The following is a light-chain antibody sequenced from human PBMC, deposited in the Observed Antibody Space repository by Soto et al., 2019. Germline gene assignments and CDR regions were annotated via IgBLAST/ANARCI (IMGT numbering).Light chain of an antibody. Sequence: EILMTQSPATLSVSPGERATLSCRASQSVRSNLAWYQQKPGQAPRVLIYGASIRATGIPARFSGSGSGTEFTLTISSLQSEDFAVYYCQQYEDWPPITFGQGTRLEI. CDR2: GAS. CDR1: QSVRSN. V-gene: IGKV3-15*01. CDR3: QQYEDWPPIT. J-gene: IGKJ5*01.